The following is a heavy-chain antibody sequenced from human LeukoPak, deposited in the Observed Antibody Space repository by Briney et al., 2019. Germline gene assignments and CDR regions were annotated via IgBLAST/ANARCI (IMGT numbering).Heavy chain of an antibody. CDR3: VRLPGTGNYGWFDP. V-gene: IGHV4-59*08. Sequence: SETLSLTCTVSDVSISTFYWRWIRQPPGKGLPWMGYVSYSGSTKYNPSLKSRITISSDSSKSQFSLMVNSVSAADTAVYFCVRLPGTGNYGWFDPWGQGTLVIVSS. CDR2: VSYSGST. J-gene: IGHJ5*01. D-gene: IGHD3-10*01. CDR1: DVSISTFY.